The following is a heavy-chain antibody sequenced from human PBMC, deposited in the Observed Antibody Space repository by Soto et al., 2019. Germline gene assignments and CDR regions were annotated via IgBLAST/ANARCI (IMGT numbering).Heavy chain of an antibody. Sequence: QVQLVESGGGVVQPGRSLRLSCVASGFTFSSYGMHWVRQAPGKGLEWVAVIAYDGSNKYYADSVKGRFTISRDNSKNTLYLQMNSLRAEDTAVYYCAKDNCISTSCYRPYNWFDPWGQGTLVTVSS. J-gene: IGHJ5*02. CDR3: AKDNCISTSCYRPYNWFDP. D-gene: IGHD2-2*01. V-gene: IGHV3-30*18. CDR1: GFTFSSYG. CDR2: IAYDGSNK.